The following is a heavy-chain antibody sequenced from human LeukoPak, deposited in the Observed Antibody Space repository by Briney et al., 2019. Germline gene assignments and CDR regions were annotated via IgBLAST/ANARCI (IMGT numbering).Heavy chain of an antibody. D-gene: IGHD2-15*01. CDR1: GGSISSSSYY. Sequence: PSETLSLTCTVSGGSISSSSYYWRWIRQPPGKWLEWIGSIYYSGSTYYNPSLKSRVTISVDTSKNQFSLKLSSVTAADTAVYYCARWGCSGGSCYSDYWGQGTLVTVSS. CDR3: ARWGCSGGSCYSDY. J-gene: IGHJ4*02. V-gene: IGHV4-39*01. CDR2: IYYSGST.